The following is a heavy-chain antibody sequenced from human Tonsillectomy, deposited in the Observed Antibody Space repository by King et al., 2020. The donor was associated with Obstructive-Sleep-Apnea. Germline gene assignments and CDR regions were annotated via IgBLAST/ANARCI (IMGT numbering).Heavy chain of an antibody. D-gene: IGHD3-22*01. V-gene: IGHV4-39*07. J-gene: IGHJ6*02. Sequence: QLQESGPGLVKPSETLSLTCTVSGGSISSRSYNWGWIRQPPGKGLEWIGSIYYSGSTYYNPSLKSRVTISVDTSKNQFSLKLSSVTAADTAVYYCATYYGSSGPDLEYYGMDVWGQGTTVTVSS. CDR1: GGSISSRSYN. CDR3: ATYYGSSGPDLEYYGMDV. CDR2: IYYSGST.